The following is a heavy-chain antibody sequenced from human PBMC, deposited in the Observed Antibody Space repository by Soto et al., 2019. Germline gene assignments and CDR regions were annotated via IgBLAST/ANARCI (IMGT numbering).Heavy chain of an antibody. Sequence: QVQLQESGPGLVKPSQTLSLTCTVSGGSISSGDYYWSWIRQPPGKGLEWIGYIYYSGSTYYNPSLKSRVTISVDTPKNQFSLKLSSVTAADTAVYYCARDRGYCISTSCAITNWFDPWGQGTLVTVSS. CDR1: GGSISSGDYY. J-gene: IGHJ5*02. D-gene: IGHD2-2*01. CDR2: IYYSGST. V-gene: IGHV4-30-4*01. CDR3: ARDRGYCISTSCAITNWFDP.